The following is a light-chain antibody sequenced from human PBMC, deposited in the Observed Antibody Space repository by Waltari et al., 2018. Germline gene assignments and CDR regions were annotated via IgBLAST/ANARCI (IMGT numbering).Light chain of an antibody. J-gene: IGKJ4*01. Sequence: EIVMTQSPATLSLSPGERATPSCRTSQSVNSDLAGYQQKPGQAPSLLIYGASTRSTGVPLRFSGSGSGAEFTLTISSLQSEDLAIYHCQQYNKWPPTFGGGTKVEIK. CDR2: GAS. V-gene: IGKV3-15*01. CDR1: QSVNSD. CDR3: QQYNKWPPT.